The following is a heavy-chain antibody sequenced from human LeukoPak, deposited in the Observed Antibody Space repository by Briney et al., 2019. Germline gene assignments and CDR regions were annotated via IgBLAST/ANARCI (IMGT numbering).Heavy chain of an antibody. CDR1: GFTFSGSA. D-gene: IGHD3-10*01. J-gene: IGHJ4*02. Sequence: GGSLRLSCAASGFTFSGSAMHWVRQASGKGLEWVGRIRSKANSYATAYAASVKGRFTISRDDSKNTAYLQMNSLKTEDTAVYYCTRHGPSTRLTMVRGATTWGDYWGQGTLVTVSS. V-gene: IGHV3-73*01. CDR2: IRSKANSYAT. CDR3: TRHGPSTRLTMVRGATTWGDY.